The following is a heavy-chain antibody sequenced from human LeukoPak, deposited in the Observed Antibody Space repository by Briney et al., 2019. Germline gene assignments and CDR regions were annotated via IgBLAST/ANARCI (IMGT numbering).Heavy chain of an antibody. CDR3: AKMEGQRLYDYCMDV. J-gene: IGHJ6*03. V-gene: IGHV3-23*01. D-gene: IGHD3-3*01. Sequence: GGSLRLSCEASGFAFSNFAMSWVRQDPGKGLEWVSAMSGSGYYTYYVESVKGRFTISRDNSKNTLYLHMNSLRADDTAVYYCAKMEGQRLYDYCMDVWGRGTTVTVSS. CDR2: MSGSGYYT. CDR1: GFAFSNFA.